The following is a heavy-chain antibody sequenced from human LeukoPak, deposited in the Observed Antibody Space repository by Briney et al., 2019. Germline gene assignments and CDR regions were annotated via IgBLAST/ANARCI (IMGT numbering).Heavy chain of an antibody. J-gene: IGHJ3*02. Sequence: SQTLSLTCGISGDSVSSNSAAWNWIRQSPSGGLECLGMTFYRSKWRYDYALSVKSRITINPDTSKNQFSLQLKSVTADDTAMYYCARETGQWLPFDIWGQGTMVTVSS. CDR1: GDSVSSNSAA. CDR2: TFYRSKWRY. D-gene: IGHD6-19*01. CDR3: ARETGQWLPFDI. V-gene: IGHV6-1*01.